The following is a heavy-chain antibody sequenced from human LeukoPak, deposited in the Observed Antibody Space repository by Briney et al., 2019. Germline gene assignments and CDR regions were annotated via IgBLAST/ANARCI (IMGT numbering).Heavy chain of an antibody. CDR2: IYYTGST. CDR3: AAWDARTINHAFDI. D-gene: IGHD5-24*01. V-gene: IGHV4-59*01. Sequence: SETLSLTCTVSGGSISSYYWSWIRQPPGKGLEWIGYIYYTGSTNYNPSLKSRVTISVDTSKNQFSLKLSSVTAADTAVYYCAAWDARTINHAFDIWGQGTMVTVSS. J-gene: IGHJ3*02. CDR1: GGSISSYY.